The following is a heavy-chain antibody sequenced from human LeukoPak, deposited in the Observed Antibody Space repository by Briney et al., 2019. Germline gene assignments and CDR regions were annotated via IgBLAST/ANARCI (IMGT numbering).Heavy chain of an antibody. J-gene: IGHJ4*02. V-gene: IGHV4-59*01. D-gene: IGHD3-10*01. Sequence: PSETLSLTCTVSGGSISSYYWSWIRQPPGKGLEWIGYIYYSGSTNYNPSLKSRVTISVDTSKNQFSLRLSSVTAADTAVYYCAREWFGEFPFDYWGQGTLVTVSS. CDR2: IYYSGST. CDR1: GGSISSYY. CDR3: AREWFGEFPFDY.